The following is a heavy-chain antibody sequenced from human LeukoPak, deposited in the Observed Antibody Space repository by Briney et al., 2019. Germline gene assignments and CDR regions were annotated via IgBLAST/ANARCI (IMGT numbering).Heavy chain of an antibody. CDR3: ARLLVRYSSSCFDY. Sequence: GGSLRLSCAASGFTLSSYSMNWVRQAPGKGLEWVSYISSSSSTIYYADSVKGRFTISRDNAKNSLYLQMNSLRAEDTAVYYCARLLVRYSSSCFDYWGQGTLVTVSS. V-gene: IGHV3-48*01. D-gene: IGHD6-6*01. J-gene: IGHJ4*02. CDR1: GFTLSSYS. CDR2: ISSSSSTI.